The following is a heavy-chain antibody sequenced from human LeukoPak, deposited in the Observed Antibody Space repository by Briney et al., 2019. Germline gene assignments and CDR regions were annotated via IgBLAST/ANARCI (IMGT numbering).Heavy chain of an antibody. V-gene: IGHV3-23*01. CDR3: AKETPGRGPTYYFDY. Sequence: PGGSLRPSCAASGFTFSSYAMSWVRQAPGKGLEWVPAISGSGGRTYYADSVKGRFTISRNNAKNTLYLQMNCLRAKDTAVDYCAKETPGRGPTYYFDYWGQGTLVTVAS. CDR2: ISGSGGRT. D-gene: IGHD3-10*01. CDR1: GFTFSSYA. J-gene: IGHJ4*02.